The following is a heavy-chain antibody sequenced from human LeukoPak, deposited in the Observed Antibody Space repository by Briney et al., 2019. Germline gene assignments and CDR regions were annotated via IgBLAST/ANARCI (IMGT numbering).Heavy chain of an antibody. CDR3: AREGTAGTNLNWFDP. J-gene: IGHJ5*02. CDR2: ISYSGST. D-gene: IGHD1-1*01. CDR1: GASISTYY. Sequence: SETLSLTCSVSGASISTYYWSWIRQPPGKGLEWIGYISYSGSTNFNPSLKGRVTISVDTSKNQFSLKLSSVTAADTAVYYCAREGTAGTNLNWFDPWGQGTLVTVSS. V-gene: IGHV4-59*01.